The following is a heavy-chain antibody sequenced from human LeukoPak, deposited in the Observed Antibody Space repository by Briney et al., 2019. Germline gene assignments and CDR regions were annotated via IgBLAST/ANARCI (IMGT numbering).Heavy chain of an antibody. CDR3: TLPRGYCTNGVCPNYYYYYMDV. D-gene: IGHD2-8*01. J-gene: IGHJ6*03. V-gene: IGHV3-73*01. CDR1: GFTFSGSA. CDR2: ISNKANSYAT. Sequence: PWGSLCLSCAASGFTFSGSAMHWVRQAPGKGLEWVGRISNKANSYATAYAAWVKGRFTISRDDSKNTAYLQMNSLKTEDTAVYYCTLPRGYCTNGVCPNYYYYYMDVWGKGTTVTVSS.